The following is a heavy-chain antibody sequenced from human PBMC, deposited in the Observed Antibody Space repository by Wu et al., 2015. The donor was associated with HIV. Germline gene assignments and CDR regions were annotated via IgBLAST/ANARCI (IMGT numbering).Heavy chain of an antibody. D-gene: IGHD6-19*01. Sequence: QVQLVQSGAEVKKPGSSVKVSCKTLGGTFKNYALSWVRQAPGQGLEWMGGIIPSFVTAHYAQKFQGRVTITTDESTRTAYMELSSLRSEDAAVYYCATDGDYISGSVYWGQGTLVTVSS. J-gene: IGHJ4*02. CDR2: IIPSFVTA. V-gene: IGHV1-69*05. CDR1: GGTFKNYA. CDR3: ATDGDYISGSVY.